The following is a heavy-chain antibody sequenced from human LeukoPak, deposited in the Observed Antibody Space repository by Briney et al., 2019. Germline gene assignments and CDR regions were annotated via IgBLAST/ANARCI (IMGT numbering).Heavy chain of an antibody. D-gene: IGHD6-13*01. CDR2: INTDGRTT. V-gene: IGHV3-74*01. CDR1: GFSFSSHW. J-gene: IGHJ4*02. Sequence: GGSLRLSCAASGFSFSSHWMHWVRQVPGKGLVWVSRINTDGRTTNYADSVKGRFTISRDNAKNTLYLQMNSLRADDMAVYYCARTIMAATGNDYWGQGTLVTVSS. CDR3: ARTIMAATGNDY.